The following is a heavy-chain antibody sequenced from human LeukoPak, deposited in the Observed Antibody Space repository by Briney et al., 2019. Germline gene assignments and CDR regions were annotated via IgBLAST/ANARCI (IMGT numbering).Heavy chain of an antibody. Sequence: GGSLRLSCAASGFTFSSYEMNWVRQAPGKGLEWVSYISSSGSTIYYADSVKGRFTISRDNAKNSLYLQMNSLRAEDTAVYYCAREVDSRYYGWGSLFDYWGQGTLVTVSS. J-gene: IGHJ4*02. V-gene: IGHV3-48*03. CDR1: GFTFSSYE. CDR2: ISSSGSTI. CDR3: AREVDSRYYGWGSLFDY. D-gene: IGHD3-10*01.